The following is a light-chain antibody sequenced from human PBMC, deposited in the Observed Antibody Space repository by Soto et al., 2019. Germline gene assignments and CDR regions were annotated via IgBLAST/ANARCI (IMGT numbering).Light chain of an antibody. CDR1: SSDVGGYNY. CDR3: CSYAGSYRYV. CDR2: DVS. Sequence: QSVLTQPRSVSGSPGQSVTISCTATSSDVGGYNYVSWYQQHPGKAPKLMIYDVSKRPSGVPDRFSGSKSGNTASLTISGLQAEDEADYYCCSYAGSYRYVFGTGTKVTVL. V-gene: IGLV2-11*01. J-gene: IGLJ1*01.